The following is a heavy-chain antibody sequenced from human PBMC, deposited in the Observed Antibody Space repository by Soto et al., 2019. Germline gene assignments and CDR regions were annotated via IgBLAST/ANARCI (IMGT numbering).Heavy chain of an antibody. Sequence: SLRLSCEVPGFTLSNYWMGWVRQAPGKGLEWVASIKEDGIEKHYVDSVKGRFTIARDNAKNSLYLQMNSLRVEDTAVYYCARDPGIAAAGTVGYFDYWGQGTLVTVSS. V-gene: IGHV3-7*01. D-gene: IGHD6-13*01. CDR2: IKEDGIEK. J-gene: IGHJ4*02. CDR3: ARDPGIAAAGTVGYFDY. CDR1: GFTLSNYW.